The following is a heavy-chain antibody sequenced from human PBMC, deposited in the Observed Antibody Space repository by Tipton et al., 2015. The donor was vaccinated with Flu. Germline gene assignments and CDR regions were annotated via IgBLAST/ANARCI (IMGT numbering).Heavy chain of an antibody. D-gene: IGHD6-13*01. CDR1: GDSISSGYY. CDR2: VYKNGGT. Sequence: TLSLTCTVSGDSISSGYYWAWIRQSPGKGLEWFGYVYKNGGTYYNPSLKSRVTISVDTSKNQFSLKLKSVTAADTAVYYCARHGYSSSWTPMGYYYGMDVWGQGTTVTVSS. J-gene: IGHJ6*02. CDR3: ARHGYSSSWTPMGYYYGMDV. V-gene: IGHV4-38-2*02.